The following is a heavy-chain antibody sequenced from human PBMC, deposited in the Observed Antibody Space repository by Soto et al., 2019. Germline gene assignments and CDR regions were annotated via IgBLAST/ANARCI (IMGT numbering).Heavy chain of an antibody. CDR3: ARGSHYYDSSGRFDY. V-gene: IGHV4-59*01. J-gene: IGHJ4*02. CDR1: GGSISSYS. D-gene: IGHD3-22*01. Sequence: LSLTCTVSGGSISSYSWSWIRQPPGKGLELIGYIYYSGSTNYNPSLKSRVTISVDTSKNQFSLKLSSVTAADTAVYYCARGSHYYDSSGRFDYGGQGTMVTVSS. CDR2: IYYSGST.